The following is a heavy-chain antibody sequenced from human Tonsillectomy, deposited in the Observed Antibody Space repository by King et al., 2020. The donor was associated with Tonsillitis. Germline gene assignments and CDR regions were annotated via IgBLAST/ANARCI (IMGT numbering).Heavy chain of an antibody. J-gene: IGHJ6*02. Sequence: VQLVESGGGLVQPGRSLRLSCVASGFTFDDYTMHWVRHAPGKGLEWVSSISWNSGSIDYVDSVKGRFTISRDNAKNSLYLQMNSLRGEDTALYYCAKDRRPYGMDGWGQGTTVTVSS. CDR3: AKDRRPYGMDG. CDR1: GFTFDDYT. V-gene: IGHV3-9*01. CDR2: ISWNSGSI.